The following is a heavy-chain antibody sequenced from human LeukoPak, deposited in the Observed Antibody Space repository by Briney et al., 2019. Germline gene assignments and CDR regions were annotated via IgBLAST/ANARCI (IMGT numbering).Heavy chain of an antibody. CDR3: ARGPRYYDFWSGYDDY. CDR2: MNPNSGNT. J-gene: IGHJ4*02. V-gene: IGHV1-8*01. CDR1: GYTFTSYD. D-gene: IGHD3-3*01. Sequence: ASVKVSCKASGYTFTSYDINWVRQATGQGLEWMGWMNPNSGNTGYAQKFQGRVTMTRNTSISTAYMELSSLRSEDTAVYYCARGPRYYDFWSGYDDYWGQGTLVTVSS.